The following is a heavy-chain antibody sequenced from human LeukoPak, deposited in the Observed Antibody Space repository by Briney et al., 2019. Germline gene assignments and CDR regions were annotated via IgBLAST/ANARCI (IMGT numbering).Heavy chain of an antibody. Sequence: PGGSLRLSCAASGFTFSSYWMSWVRQAPGKGLEWVANIKRDGSEKYYVDSVKGRFTISRDNAKNSLYLQMNSLRAEDTAVYYCARGARTLYSYGTTYLDYWGQGTLVTVSS. CDR2: IKRDGSEK. J-gene: IGHJ4*02. V-gene: IGHV3-7*01. CDR1: GFTFSSYW. D-gene: IGHD5-18*01. CDR3: ARGARTLYSYGTTYLDY.